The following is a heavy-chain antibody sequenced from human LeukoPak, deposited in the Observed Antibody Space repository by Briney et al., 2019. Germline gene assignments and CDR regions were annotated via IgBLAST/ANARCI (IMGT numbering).Heavy chain of an antibody. Sequence: SGGSLRLSCAVSGFTFSSYSMNWVRQAPGKGLEWASFITSSSSTIYYADSVKGRFTISRDNAKNSLYLQMNSLRAEDTAVYYCATTGDGLTIDYWGQGTLVTVSS. CDR3: ATTGDGLTIDY. CDR1: GFTFSSYS. J-gene: IGHJ4*02. V-gene: IGHV3-48*01. D-gene: IGHD7-27*01. CDR2: ITSSSSTI.